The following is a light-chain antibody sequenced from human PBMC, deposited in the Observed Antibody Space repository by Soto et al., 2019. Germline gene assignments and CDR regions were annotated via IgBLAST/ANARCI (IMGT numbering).Light chain of an antibody. Sequence: QAVVTQPPSASGTPGQTVSISCSGSTSNIGSNYVYWYQQLPGTAPKLLIFRNDQRPSGVPDRFSGSKSGTSASLVISGLQSEDEADYCCAAWDDSLSAVVFGGGTQLTVL. J-gene: IGLJ2*01. V-gene: IGLV1-47*01. CDR2: RND. CDR1: TSNIGSNY. CDR3: AAWDDSLSAVV.